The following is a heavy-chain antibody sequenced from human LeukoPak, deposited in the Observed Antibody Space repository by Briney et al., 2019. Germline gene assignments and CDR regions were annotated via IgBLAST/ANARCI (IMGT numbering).Heavy chain of an antibody. V-gene: IGHV1-69*01. CDR1: GGTFSSYA. CDR2: IIPIFGTA. Sequence: SVKVSCKASGGTFSSYAISWVRQAPGQGLEWIGGIIPIFGTANYAQKFQGRVTITADESTSTAYMELSSLRSEDTAAYYCARDREGPAAAYYMDVWGKGTTVTVSS. CDR3: ARDREGPAAAYYMDV. J-gene: IGHJ6*03. D-gene: IGHD2-2*01.